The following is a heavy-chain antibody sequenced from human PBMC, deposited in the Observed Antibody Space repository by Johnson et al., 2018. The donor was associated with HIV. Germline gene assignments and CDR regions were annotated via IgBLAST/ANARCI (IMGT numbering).Heavy chain of an antibody. CDR1: GFTFDDYT. Sequence: VQLVESGGVVVQPGGSLRLSCAASGFTFDDYTMHWVRQAPGKGLEWVSLISWDGGSTYYADSVKGRFTISRDNSKNSLHLQMNSLRAEDTAVYYCARDATPWGGAYVGYAFDLWGQGTMVIVSS. J-gene: IGHJ3*01. D-gene: IGHD4-17*01. CDR3: ARDATPWGGAYVGYAFDL. CDR2: ISWDGGST. V-gene: IGHV3-43*01.